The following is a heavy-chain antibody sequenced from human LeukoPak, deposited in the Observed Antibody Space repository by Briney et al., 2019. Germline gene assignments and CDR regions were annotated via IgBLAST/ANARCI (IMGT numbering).Heavy chain of an antibody. CDR2: IYYSGST. CDR1: GGSISSYY. J-gene: IGHJ4*02. Sequence: PSETLSLTCTVPGGSISSYYWSSIRQPPGKGLEWIGYIYYSGSTNYNPSLKNRVTISVDTSKNQFSLKLSSVTAADTAVYYCARHACYYGSARREGYDYWGQGTLVTVSS. V-gene: IGHV4-59*08. CDR3: ARHACYYGSARREGYDY. D-gene: IGHD3-10*01.